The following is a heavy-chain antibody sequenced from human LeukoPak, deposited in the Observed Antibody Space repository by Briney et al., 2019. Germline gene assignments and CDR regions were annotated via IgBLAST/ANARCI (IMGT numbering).Heavy chain of an antibody. V-gene: IGHV4-39*07. D-gene: IGHD3-9*01. J-gene: IGHJ6*03. CDR1: GGSISSSLYY. Sequence: SETLSLTCTVSGGSISSSLYYWGWIRQPPGKGLEWIGSIYYSGSTYYNPSLKSRVTISVDTSKNQFSLKLSSVTAADTAVYYCARSPIPGGLRYFDWLSRENYYYYMDVWGKGTTVTVSS. CDR3: ARSPIPGGLRYFDWLSRENYYYYMDV. CDR2: IYYSGST.